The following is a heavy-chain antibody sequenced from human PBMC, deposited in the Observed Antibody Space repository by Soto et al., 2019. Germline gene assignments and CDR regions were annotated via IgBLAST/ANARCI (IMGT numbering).Heavy chain of an antibody. CDR2: VVGGGGST. CDR1: GFTFSTYA. Sequence: PGGSLRLSCAASGFTFSTYAMSWVRQAPGKGLEWVSAVVGGGGSTYYTDSVKGRFTISRDNSKNTLYLQMSSLRVEDTAVYYCAKSQQWGLPLSGGIDVWGQGTTVTVSS. V-gene: IGHV3-23*01. J-gene: IGHJ6*02. CDR3: AKSQQWGLPLSGGIDV. D-gene: IGHD1-26*01.